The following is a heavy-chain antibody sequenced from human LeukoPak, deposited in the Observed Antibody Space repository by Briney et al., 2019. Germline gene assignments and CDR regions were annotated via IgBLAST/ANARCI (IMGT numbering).Heavy chain of an antibody. V-gene: IGHV4-59*01. CDR2: IYYSGSI. J-gene: IGHJ4*02. CDR1: GGSISSYY. Sequence: SETLSLTCTVSGGSISSYYWSWIRQPPGKGQTLIGYIYYSGSINYNPSLKSRVTISVDTSKNQSSLKLSSVTAADTAVYYCARWDTGSYYSFDYWGQGTLVTVSS. CDR3: ARWDTGSYYSFDY. D-gene: IGHD1-26*01.